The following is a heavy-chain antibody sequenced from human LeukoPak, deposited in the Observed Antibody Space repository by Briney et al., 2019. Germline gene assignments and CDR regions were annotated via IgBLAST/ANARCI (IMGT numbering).Heavy chain of an antibody. D-gene: IGHD3-10*01. CDR3: ARQNMVRGVTYYYYFYLDV. CDR1: GGSISSSSYY. Sequence: PSETLSLTCTVSGGSISSSSYYWGWIRQPPGKGLEWIGSIYYSGSTYYNPSLKSRVTISVDTSKNQFSLKLSSVTAADTAVYYCARQNMVRGVTYYYYFYLDVWGKGTTVTISS. J-gene: IGHJ6*03. CDR2: IYYSGST. V-gene: IGHV4-39*01.